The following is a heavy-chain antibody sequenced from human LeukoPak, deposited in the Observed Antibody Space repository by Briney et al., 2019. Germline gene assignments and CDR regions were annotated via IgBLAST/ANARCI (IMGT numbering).Heavy chain of an antibody. CDR3: AKDRGTPHEYYFDY. Sequence: GGSLRLSCAASGFTFSSYGMHWGRQAPGKGLDGVAGISYDGSNKYYADSVKGRFTISRDNSNNTLYLQMNSLRAEDTAVYYCAKDRGTPHEYYFDYWGQGTLVTVSS. D-gene: IGHD1-1*01. J-gene: IGHJ4*02. CDR1: GFTFSSYG. CDR2: ISYDGSNK. V-gene: IGHV3-30*18.